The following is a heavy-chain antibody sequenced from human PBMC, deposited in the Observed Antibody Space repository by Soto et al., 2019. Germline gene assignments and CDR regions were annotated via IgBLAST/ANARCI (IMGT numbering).Heavy chain of an antibody. CDR2: ISAYNGET. V-gene: IGHV1-18*01. D-gene: IGHD2-2*02. Sequence: ASVKVSCKASGYTFTSYGTSWVRQAPGQGLEWMGWISAYNGETIYAQKFQGRVTMTEDTSTDTAYMELSSLRSEDTAVYYCATDRGYCSSTSCYTDYYFDYWGQGTLVTVSS. J-gene: IGHJ4*02. CDR1: GYTFTSYG. CDR3: ATDRGYCSSTSCYTDYYFDY.